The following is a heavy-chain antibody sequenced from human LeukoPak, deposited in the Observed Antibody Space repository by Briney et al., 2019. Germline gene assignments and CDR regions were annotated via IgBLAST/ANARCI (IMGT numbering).Heavy chain of an antibody. CDR2: INHSGST. J-gene: IGHJ3*02. CDR1: GGYFSGYY. CDR3: ARGPLAVAEVDAFDI. Sequence: SETLSLTCAVYGGYFSGYYWSWIRQPPGKGLEWIGEINHSGSTNYNPSLKSRVTISVDTSKNQFSLKLSSVTAADTAVYYCARGPLAVAEVDAFDIWGQGTMVTVSS. D-gene: IGHD6-19*01. V-gene: IGHV4-34*01.